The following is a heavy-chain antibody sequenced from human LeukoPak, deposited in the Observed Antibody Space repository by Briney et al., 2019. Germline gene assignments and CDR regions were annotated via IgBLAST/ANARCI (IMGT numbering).Heavy chain of an antibody. Sequence: SGTLSLTCTVSGGSISPYYWSWIRQPPGKGLEWIGYIYYSGSTNYNPSLKSRVTISVDTSKNQFSLKLSSVTAADTAVYYCARAFYPGYYSYMAVWGKGTTVTVSS. D-gene: IGHD3-3*02. J-gene: IGHJ6*03. CDR2: IYYSGST. V-gene: IGHV4-59*01. CDR3: ARAFYPGYYSYMAV. CDR1: GGSISPYY.